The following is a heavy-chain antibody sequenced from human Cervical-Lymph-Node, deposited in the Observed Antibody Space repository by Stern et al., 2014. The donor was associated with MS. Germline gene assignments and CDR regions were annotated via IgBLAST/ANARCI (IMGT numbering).Heavy chain of an antibody. CDR1: GYTFANYY. D-gene: IGHD1-26*01. J-gene: IGHJ4*02. CDR2: INPSGDMT. V-gene: IGHV1-46*03. Sequence: VQLGQSGAEVKKPGASVKVSCKASGYTFANYYMHWVRQAPGRGLEWMGIINPSGDMTTYAQMLQGRVTVTRDTSTSTVYMELSSLKSEDTAIYYCTKDSGSFSIDSWGQGTLVTVSS. CDR3: TKDSGSFSIDS.